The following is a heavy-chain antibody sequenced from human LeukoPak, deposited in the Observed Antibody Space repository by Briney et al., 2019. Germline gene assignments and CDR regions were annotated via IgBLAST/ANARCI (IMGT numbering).Heavy chain of an antibody. D-gene: IGHD4-17*01. CDR2: ISSSSSYI. Sequence: GGSLRLSCAASGFTFSSYSMNWVRQAPGKGLEWVSSISSSSSYIYYADSVKGRFTISRDNAKNSLYLQMNSLRAEDTAVYYCAKVLDYGDYYFDYWGQGTLVTVSS. J-gene: IGHJ4*02. V-gene: IGHV3-21*04. CDR3: AKVLDYGDYYFDY. CDR1: GFTFSSYS.